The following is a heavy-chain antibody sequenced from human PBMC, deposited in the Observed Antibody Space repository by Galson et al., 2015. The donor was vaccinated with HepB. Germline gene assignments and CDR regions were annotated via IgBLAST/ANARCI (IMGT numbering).Heavy chain of an antibody. CDR1: GFTFDDYT. D-gene: IGHD3-10*01. CDR3: AKDIFSGSGSYYYGMDV. Sequence: SLRLSCAASGFTFDDYTMHWVRQAPGKGLEWVSLISWDGGSTYYADSVKGRFTISRDNSKNSLYLQMNSLRTEDTALYYCAKDIFSGSGSYYYGMDVWGQGTTVTVSS. V-gene: IGHV3-43*01. J-gene: IGHJ6*02. CDR2: ISWDGGST.